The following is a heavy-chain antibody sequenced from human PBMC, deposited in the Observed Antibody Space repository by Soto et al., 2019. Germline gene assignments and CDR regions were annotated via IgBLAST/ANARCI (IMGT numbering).Heavy chain of an antibody. CDR2: INHSGST. Sequence: SETLSLTCAVYGGSFSGYYWSWIRQPPGKGLEWIREINHSGSTNYNPSLKSRVTISVDTSKNQFSLKLSSVTAADTAVYYCARGGYGDYAFFDYWGQGTLVTVSS. D-gene: IGHD4-17*01. V-gene: IGHV4-34*01. CDR3: ARGGYGDYAFFDY. J-gene: IGHJ4*02. CDR1: GGSFSGYY.